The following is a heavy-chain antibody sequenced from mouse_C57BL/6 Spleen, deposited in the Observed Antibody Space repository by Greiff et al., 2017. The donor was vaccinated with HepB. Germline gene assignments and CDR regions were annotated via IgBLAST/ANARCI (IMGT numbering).Heavy chain of an antibody. Sequence: QVQLQQPGAELVMPGASVKLSCKASGYTFTSYWMHWVKQRPGQGLEWTGEIDPSDSYTNYNQKFKGKSTLTVDKSSSTAYMQLSSLTSEDSAVYYCARGVRFDYWGQGTTLTVSS. CDR2: IDPSDSYT. CDR1: GYTFTSYW. J-gene: IGHJ2*01. CDR3: ARGVRFDY. D-gene: IGHD2-12*01. V-gene: IGHV1-69*01.